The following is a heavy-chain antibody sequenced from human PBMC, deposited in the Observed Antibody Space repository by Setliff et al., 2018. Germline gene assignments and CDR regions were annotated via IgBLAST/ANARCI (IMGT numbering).Heavy chain of an antibody. D-gene: IGHD2-8*02. CDR3: TVYNTGSSKDHY. V-gene: IGHV4-34*01. Sequence: PSETLSLTCAVHGGPSFSGYYWSWIRQPPGKGLEWIGEIDHSGSTNYNPSLKTRVTISVDTSKNQVSLNLSSVTAADTALYYCTVYNTGSSKDHYWGQGTPVTVSS. J-gene: IGHJ4*02. CDR1: GGPSFSGYY. CDR2: IDHSGST.